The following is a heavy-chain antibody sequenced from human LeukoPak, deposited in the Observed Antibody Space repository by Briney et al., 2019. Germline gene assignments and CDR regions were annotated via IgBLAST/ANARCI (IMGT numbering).Heavy chain of an antibody. CDR1: GFTFSSYS. D-gene: IGHD3-22*01. CDR2: ISSSSSYI. Sequence: GGSLRLSCAASGFTFSSYSMNWVRQAPGKGLEWVSSISSSSSYINYTDSVKDRFTISRDHAKNSLYLQMNSLSAEDTAVYYCAARGGGSSGYYWDYWGQGTLVTVSS. J-gene: IGHJ4*02. V-gene: IGHV3-21*01. CDR3: AARGGGSSGYYWDY.